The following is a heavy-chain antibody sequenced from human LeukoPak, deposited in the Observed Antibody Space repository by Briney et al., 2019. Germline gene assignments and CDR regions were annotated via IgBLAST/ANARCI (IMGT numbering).Heavy chain of an antibody. CDR1: GGSFSGYY. D-gene: IGHD2-15*01. CDR3: ATRRGYLVVAAMGGYFDY. V-gene: IGHV4-34*01. Sequence: SETLSLTCAVYGGSFSGYYWSWIRQPPGKGLEWIGEINHSGSTNYNPSLKSRVTISVDTSKNQFSLKLSSVTAADTAVYYCATRRGYLVVAAMGGYFDYWGQGTLVTVSS. CDR2: INHSGST. J-gene: IGHJ4*02.